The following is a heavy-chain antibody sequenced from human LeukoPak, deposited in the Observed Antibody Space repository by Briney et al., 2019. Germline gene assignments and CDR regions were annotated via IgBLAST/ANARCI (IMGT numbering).Heavy chain of an antibody. Sequence: GGSLRLSCAASGFTFSSYPLHWVRQAPGKGLEWVAVISYDGSNKYYADSVKGRFTISRDNSKNTLYLQMNSLRAEDTAVYYCAKGYSSSWSAFDIWGQGTMVTVSS. CDR2: ISYDGSNK. CDR3: AKGYSSSWSAFDI. D-gene: IGHD6-13*01. J-gene: IGHJ3*02. V-gene: IGHV3-30*04. CDR1: GFTFSSYP.